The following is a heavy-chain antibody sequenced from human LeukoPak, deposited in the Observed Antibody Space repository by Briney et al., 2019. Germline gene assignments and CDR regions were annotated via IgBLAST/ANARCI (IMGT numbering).Heavy chain of an antibody. CDR3: ARDLAVAGYFDY. Sequence: GESLTLSCAASGFTFSSYSMNWVRQAPGKGLEWVSSISSSSSYIYYADSVKGRFTISRDNAKNSLYLQMNSLRAEDTTVYYCARDLAVAGYFDYWGQGTLVTVSS. CDR2: ISSSSSYI. V-gene: IGHV3-21*01. D-gene: IGHD6-19*01. J-gene: IGHJ4*02. CDR1: GFTFSSYS.